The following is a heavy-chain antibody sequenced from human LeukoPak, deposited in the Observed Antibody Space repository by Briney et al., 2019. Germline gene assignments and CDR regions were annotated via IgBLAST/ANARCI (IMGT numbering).Heavy chain of an antibody. CDR2: MYYSGST. D-gene: IGHD3-22*01. J-gene: IGHJ5*02. CDR1: GGSISSSDYY. V-gene: IGHV4-30-4*01. Sequence: KPSETLSLTCTVSGGSISSSDYYWSWIRQPPGKGLEWIAYMYYSGSTYYNPSLKSRVTMSADTSKNQLSLKLSSVTAADTAVYYCARPYYYDSRIDPWGQGILVTVSS. CDR3: ARPYYYDSRIDP.